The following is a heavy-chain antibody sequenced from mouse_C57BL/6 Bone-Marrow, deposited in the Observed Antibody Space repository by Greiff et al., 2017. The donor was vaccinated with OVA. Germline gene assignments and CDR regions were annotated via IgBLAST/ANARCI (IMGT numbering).Heavy chain of an antibody. V-gene: IGHV1-76*01. CDR3: ARKIGSNYEGDWYFDV. CDR1: GYTFTDYY. CDR2: IYPGSGNT. Sequence: VQLQQSGAELVRPGASVKLSCKASGYTFTDYYINWVKQRPGQGLEWIARIYPGSGNTYYNEKFKGKATLTAEKSSSTAYMQLSSLTSEDSAVYFCARKIGSNYEGDWYFDVWGTGTTVTVSS. D-gene: IGHD2-5*01. J-gene: IGHJ1*03.